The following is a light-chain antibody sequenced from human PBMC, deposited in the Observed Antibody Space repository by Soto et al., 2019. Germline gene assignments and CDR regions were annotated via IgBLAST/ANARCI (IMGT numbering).Light chain of an antibody. J-gene: IGKJ4*01. CDR3: QQYGSLPLT. CDR2: AVS. CDR1: QSISNSY. Sequence: EIVLTQSPGTLSLSPGERATLSCRASQSISNSYLAWYQQKPGQPPRVLIYAVSSRATDIPDRFGGSGSGTAFTPTITRLEPEDFAVDYCQQYGSLPLTFGGGTRVEIK. V-gene: IGKV3-20*01.